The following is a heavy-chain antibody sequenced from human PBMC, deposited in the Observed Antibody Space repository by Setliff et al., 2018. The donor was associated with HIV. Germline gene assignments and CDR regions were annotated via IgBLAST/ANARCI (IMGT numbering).Heavy chain of an antibody. CDR1: GGSLGSDNW. Sequence: SETLSLTCAVSGGSLGSDNWWTWVRQPPGKGLEWIGEIYHTEYTNYSPSLKSRVSMSVDRSKNQFSLKLTSVAAADTAMYYCASFFVTTVTNQDYWGQGTPVTVSS. D-gene: IGHD4-17*01. CDR2: IYHTEYT. CDR3: ASFFVTTVTNQDY. V-gene: IGHV4-4*02. J-gene: IGHJ4*02.